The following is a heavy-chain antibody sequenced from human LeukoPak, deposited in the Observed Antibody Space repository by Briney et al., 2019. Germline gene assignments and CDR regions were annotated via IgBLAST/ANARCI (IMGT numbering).Heavy chain of an antibody. Sequence: GASVKVSCKASGYTFTSYGISWVRQAPGQGLEWMGWISAYNGNTNYAQKFQGRVTMTTDTSTSTAYMELRSLRAEDTAVYYCARNYGDRFRANYYYYGMDVWGQGTTVTVSS. CDR2: ISAYNGNT. CDR1: GYTFTSYG. CDR3: ARNYGDRFRANYYYYGMDV. J-gene: IGHJ6*02. V-gene: IGHV1-18*01. D-gene: IGHD4-17*01.